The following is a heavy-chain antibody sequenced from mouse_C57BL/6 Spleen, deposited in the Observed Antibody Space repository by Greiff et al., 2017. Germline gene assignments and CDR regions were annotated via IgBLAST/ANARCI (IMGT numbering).Heavy chain of an antibody. Sequence: EVQGVESGGGLVKPGGSLKLSCAASGFTFSDYGMHWVRQAPEKGLEWVAYISSGSSTIYYADTVKGRFTISRDNAKNTLFLQMTSLRSEDTAMYYCARRFYDYDDGVYAMDYWGQGTSVTVSS. CDR2: ISSGSSTI. J-gene: IGHJ4*01. CDR1: GFTFSDYG. CDR3: ARRFYDYDDGVYAMDY. V-gene: IGHV5-17*01. D-gene: IGHD2-4*01.